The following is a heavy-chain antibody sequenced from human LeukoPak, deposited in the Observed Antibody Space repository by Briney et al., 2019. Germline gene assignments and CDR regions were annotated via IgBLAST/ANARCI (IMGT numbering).Heavy chain of an antibody. V-gene: IGHV3-66*01. CDR2: MYRGDRT. Sequence: GGSLRLSCAASGFTLRTYSISWVRQAPGKGLEWVSFMYRGDRTYYADSVKGRFTMSRDDMKKTVFLQMDSLRAEDTAVYYCASSHCTAGSCNWFDPWGQGTLVTVSP. J-gene: IGHJ5*02. CDR1: GFTLRTYS. D-gene: IGHD2-8*02. CDR3: ASSHCTAGSCNWFDP.